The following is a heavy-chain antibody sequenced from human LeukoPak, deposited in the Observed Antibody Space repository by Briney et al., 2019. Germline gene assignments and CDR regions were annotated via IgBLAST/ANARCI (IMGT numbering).Heavy chain of an antibody. Sequence: GGSLRLSCAASGFTFSSYGMSWVRQAPGKGLEWVSVISGSGGSTYYADSVKGRFTISRDNSKNTLYLQMNSLRAEDTAVYYCARALLWFGDTSWGQGTLVTVSS. CDR2: ISGSGGST. CDR1: GFTFSSYG. V-gene: IGHV3-23*01. D-gene: IGHD3-10*01. CDR3: ARALLWFGDTS. J-gene: IGHJ4*02.